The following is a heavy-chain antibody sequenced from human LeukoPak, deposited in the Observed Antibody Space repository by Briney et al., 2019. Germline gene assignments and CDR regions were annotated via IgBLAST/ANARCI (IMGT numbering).Heavy chain of an antibody. CDR2: ISSSSKYI. CDR1: GFTFSGYS. D-gene: IGHD1-26*01. Sequence: GGSLRLSCAASGFTFSGYSMNWVRQTPGKGLEWVSSISSSSKYIYYADSLKGRFTISRDNAKNSLYLQMNSLRAEDTAVYYCARGRIVGASIFEYWGQGTRSPSPQ. CDR3: ARGRIVGASIFEY. V-gene: IGHV3-21*01. J-gene: IGHJ4*02.